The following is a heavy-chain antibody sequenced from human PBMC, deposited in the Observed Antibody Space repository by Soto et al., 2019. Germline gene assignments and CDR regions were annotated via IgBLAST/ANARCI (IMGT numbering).Heavy chain of an antibody. Sequence: QITLKESGPTLVEPTQTLTLTCTYSGFSLRTTGVGVGWIRQPPGKALEWLGIIYWNDDKRYSPSLKNRFTLTSDISKSQVVLTITNMDPVDTATYYCAHTWGLPFDYWGQGTLVIVSS. V-gene: IGHV2-5*01. D-gene: IGHD3-16*01. CDR2: IYWNDDK. CDR3: AHTWGLPFDY. CDR1: GFSLRTTGVG. J-gene: IGHJ4*02.